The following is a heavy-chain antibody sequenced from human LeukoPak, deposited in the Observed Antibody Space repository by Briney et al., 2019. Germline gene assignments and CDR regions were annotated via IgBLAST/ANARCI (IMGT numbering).Heavy chain of an antibody. CDR1: GFTVSSNY. D-gene: IGHD4-17*01. J-gene: IGHJ4*02. CDR3: ARGLDYGDYFDY. CDR2: FYSVGST. V-gene: IGHV3-53*01. Sequence: GGSLRLSCAASGFTVSSNYMSWVRQAPGKGLEWVSVFYSVGSTFYADSVKGRFTISRDNSKNTLYLQMNSLRAEDTAVYYCARGLDYGDYFDYWGQGTLVTVSS.